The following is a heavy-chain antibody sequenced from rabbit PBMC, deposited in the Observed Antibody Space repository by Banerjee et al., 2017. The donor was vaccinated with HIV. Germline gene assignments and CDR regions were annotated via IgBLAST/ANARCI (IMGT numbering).Heavy chain of an antibody. V-gene: IGHV1S45*01. D-gene: IGHD6-1*01. CDR2: IYTSSGNT. Sequence: QLEESGGDLVKPGASLTLTCTASGFTLSSSYWIYWVRQAPGKGLEWIGCIYTSSGNTWYASWAKGRFTISKTSSTTVTLQLTSLTAADTATYFCARDVDSYVPFNLWGPGTLVTVS. J-gene: IGHJ4*01. CDR3: ARDVDSYVPFNL. CDR1: GFTLSSSYW.